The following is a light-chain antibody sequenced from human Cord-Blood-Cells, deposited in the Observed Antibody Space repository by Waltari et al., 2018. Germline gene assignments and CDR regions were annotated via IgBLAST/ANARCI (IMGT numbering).Light chain of an antibody. CDR1: SSDVGGYNY. Sequence: QSALTQPRSVSGSPGQSVTISCTGTSSDVGGYNYGSWYQQHPGKAPKLMVYDVSKRPSGVPDRFSCSKSGNTASLTISGLQAEDEADYYCCSYAGSYTWVFGGGTKLTVL. J-gene: IGLJ3*02. CDR2: DVS. CDR3: CSYAGSYTWV. V-gene: IGLV2-11*01.